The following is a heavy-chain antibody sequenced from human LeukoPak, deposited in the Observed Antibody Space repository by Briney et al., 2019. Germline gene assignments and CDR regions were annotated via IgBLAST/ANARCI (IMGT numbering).Heavy chain of an antibody. J-gene: IGHJ6*03. CDR3: ARGPWGSGCYYYYMDV. D-gene: IGHD3-22*01. CDR2: IYSGGST. Sequence: GGSLRLSCAASGFTVSSNYMSWVRQAPGKGLEWVSVIYSGGSTYYADSVKGRFTISRDNSKNTLYLQMNSLRAEDTAVYYCARGPWGSGCYYYYMDVWGKGTTVIVSS. CDR1: GFTVSSNY. V-gene: IGHV3-53*01.